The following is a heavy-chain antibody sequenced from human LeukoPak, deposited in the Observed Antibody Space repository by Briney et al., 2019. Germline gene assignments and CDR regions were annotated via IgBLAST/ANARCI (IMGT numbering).Heavy chain of an antibody. CDR2: IIPIFATA. J-gene: IGHJ6*02. CDR1: GGTFSSYA. V-gene: IGHV1-69*13. CDR3: ARGVYGYSYYYYGMDV. Sequence: ASVKVSCKASGGTFSSYAISWVRQAPGQGLEWMGGIIPIFATANYAQKFQGRVTITADESTSTAYMELSSLRSEDSAVYYCARGVYGYSYYYYGMDVWGQGTTVTVSS. D-gene: IGHD5-18*01.